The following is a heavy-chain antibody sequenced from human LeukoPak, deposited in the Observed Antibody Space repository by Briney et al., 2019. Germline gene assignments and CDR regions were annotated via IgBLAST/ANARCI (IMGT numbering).Heavy chain of an antibody. J-gene: IGHJ1*01. V-gene: IGHV1-46*01. Sequence: ASVKVSCKASGYTFTGYYMHWVRQAPGQGLEWMGIINPSGGSTSYAQKFQGRVTMTRDTSTSTVYMELSSLRSEDTAVYYCARVESSDFGLLQHWGQGTLVTVSS. CDR1: GYTFTGYY. CDR2: INPSGGST. CDR3: ARVESSDFGLLQH. D-gene: IGHD3/OR15-3a*01.